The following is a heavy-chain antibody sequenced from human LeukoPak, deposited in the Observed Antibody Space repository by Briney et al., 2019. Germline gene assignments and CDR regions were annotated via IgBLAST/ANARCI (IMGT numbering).Heavy chain of an antibody. Sequence: GGSLRLSCAASGFTFSSYGMHWARQAPGKGLEWVAVISYDGSRQYYPDSVQGRFTISRDNYRNILYLQVNSLRPDDTAVYFCARDFLDTEQRNYNYYGVDVWGLGTTVTVSS. J-gene: IGHJ6*02. CDR3: ARDFLDTEQRNYNYYGVDV. CDR1: GFTFSSYG. D-gene: IGHD1-1*01. CDR2: ISYDGSRQ. V-gene: IGHV3-30*03.